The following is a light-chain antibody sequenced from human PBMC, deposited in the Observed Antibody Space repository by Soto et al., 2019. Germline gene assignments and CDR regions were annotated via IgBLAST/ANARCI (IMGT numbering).Light chain of an antibody. CDR2: QVS. J-gene: IGLJ1*01. Sequence: SALPQPPSASVSPGQSVTISCTGTSSDVGASEYVSWYQQHPGKAPKLMIYQVSKRPSGVPDRFSGSRSGNTASLTVSGLQAEDEADYYCTSYTSSYIFVLGGGTKVTVL. V-gene: IGLV2-8*01. CDR3: TSYTSSYIFV. CDR1: SSDVGASEY.